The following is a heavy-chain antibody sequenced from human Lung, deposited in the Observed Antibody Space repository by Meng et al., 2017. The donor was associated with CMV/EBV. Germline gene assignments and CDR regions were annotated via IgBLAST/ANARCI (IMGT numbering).Heavy chain of an antibody. CDR2: ISGSGGST. CDR1: GFTFSSYA. D-gene: IGHD3-3*01. CDR3: AKVGAYYDLWSFDY. J-gene: IGHJ4*02. Sequence: ASGFTFSSYAMSWVRQAPGKGLEWVSAISGSGGSTYYADSVKGRFTISRDNSKNTLYLQMNSLRAEDTAVYYCAKVGAYYDLWSFDYWGQGTLVTVSS. V-gene: IGHV3-23*01.